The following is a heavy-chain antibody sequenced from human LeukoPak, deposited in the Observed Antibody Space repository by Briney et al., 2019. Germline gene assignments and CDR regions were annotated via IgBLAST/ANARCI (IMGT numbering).Heavy chain of an antibody. J-gene: IGHJ4*02. Sequence: SETLSLTCNVSGVSVSTSHWNWIRQRPGKGLEWIGCLSYTGKTDYNPSLKSRVSVSLGSSNNHFSLKLTSVTAADTAVYYCSEGYFEPFDHWGQGILVTVSS. D-gene: IGHD2/OR15-2a*01. CDR3: SEGYFEPFDH. CDR1: GVSVSTSH. V-gene: IGHV4-59*02. CDR2: LSYTGKT.